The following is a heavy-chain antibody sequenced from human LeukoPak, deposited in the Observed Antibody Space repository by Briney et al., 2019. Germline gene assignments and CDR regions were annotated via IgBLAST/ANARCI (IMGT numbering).Heavy chain of an antibody. D-gene: IGHD3-3*01. Sequence: SETLSLTCAVYGGSFSGYYWSWIRQPPGKGLEWIGEINHSGSTNYNPSLKSRVTISVDTSKNQFSLKLSSVTAADTAVYYCARGSYDFWSGYYANPHYFVYWGQGTLVTVSS. CDR3: ARGSYDFWSGYYANPHYFVY. CDR1: GGSFSGYY. V-gene: IGHV4-34*01. CDR2: INHSGST. J-gene: IGHJ4*02.